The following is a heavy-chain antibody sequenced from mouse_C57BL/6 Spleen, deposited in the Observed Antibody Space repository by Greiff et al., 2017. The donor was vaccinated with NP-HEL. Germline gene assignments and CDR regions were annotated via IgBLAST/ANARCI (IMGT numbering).Heavy chain of an antibody. CDR2: INPSTGGT. CDR3: ARGDYYGVDG. J-gene: IGHJ1*03. Sequence: EVQLKQSGPELVKPGASVKISCKASGYSFTGYYMNWVKQSPEKSLEWIGEINPSTGGTTYNQKFKAKATLTVDTSSSTAYMQLSSLTSEDSAVYYCARGDYYGVDGWSTETTVTVSS. D-gene: IGHD1-1*01. V-gene: IGHV1-42*01. CDR1: GYSFTGYY.